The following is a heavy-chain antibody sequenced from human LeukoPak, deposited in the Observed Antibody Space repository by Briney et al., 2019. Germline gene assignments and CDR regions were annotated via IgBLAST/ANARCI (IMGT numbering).Heavy chain of an antibody. D-gene: IGHD5-12*01. J-gene: IGHJ4*02. CDR2: IRSKSNGGTT. CDR1: GFTFADYA. Sequence: GGSLRLSCTTSGFTFADYAMSWFRQAPGKGLEWVGFIRSKSNGGTTHYAASVEGRFTISRDDSNSIAYLQMNSLKTEDTAVYYCVRDYRYAGHESVYWGQGTLVTVSS. CDR3: VRDYRYAGHESVY. V-gene: IGHV3-49*03.